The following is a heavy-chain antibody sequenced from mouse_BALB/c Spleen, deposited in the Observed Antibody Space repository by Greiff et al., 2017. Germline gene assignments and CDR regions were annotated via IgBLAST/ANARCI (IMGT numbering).Heavy chain of an antibody. CDR2: IYPGDGDT. D-gene: IGHD5-5*01. CDR3: ARDDTTFGFDY. V-gene: IGHV1-80*01. J-gene: IGHJ2*01. Sequence: QVQLKQSGAELVRPGSSVKISCKASGYAFSSYWMNWVKQRPGQGLEWIGQIYPGDGDTNYNGKFKGKATLTADKSSSTAYMQLSSLTSEDSAVYFCARDDTTFGFDYWGQGTTLTVSS. CDR1: GYAFSSYW.